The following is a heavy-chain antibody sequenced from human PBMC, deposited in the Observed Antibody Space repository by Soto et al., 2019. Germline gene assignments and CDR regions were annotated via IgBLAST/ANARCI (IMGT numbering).Heavy chain of an antibody. CDR3: LYDSSGYWYFDL. V-gene: IGHV3-23*01. CDR2: ISGSGGST. CDR1: GFTFSSYA. J-gene: IGHJ2*01. Sequence: GGSLRLSCAASGFTFSSYAMSWVRQAPGKGLEWVSAISGSGGSTYYADSVKGRFTISRDNSKNTLYLQMNSLRAEDTAVYYCLYDSSGYWYFDLWGRGTLVTVSS. D-gene: IGHD3-22*01.